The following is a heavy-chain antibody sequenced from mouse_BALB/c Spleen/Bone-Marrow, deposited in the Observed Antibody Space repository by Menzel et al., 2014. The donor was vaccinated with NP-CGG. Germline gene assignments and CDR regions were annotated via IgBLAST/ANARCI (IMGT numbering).Heavy chain of an antibody. CDR2: ILPGSGST. J-gene: IGHJ2*01. D-gene: IGHD2-1*01. CDR1: GYTFSSFW. Sequence: QVQLQQSGAELMKPGASMKISCKATGYTFSSFWIEWVKQRPGHGLEWIEEILPGSGSTNYNEQFKGNATFTADASSSTAYMELSSLTSEDSAVYYCARFYYGNPTGYFDYWGQGTTLTGSS. V-gene: IGHV1-9*01. CDR3: ARFYYGNPTGYFDY.